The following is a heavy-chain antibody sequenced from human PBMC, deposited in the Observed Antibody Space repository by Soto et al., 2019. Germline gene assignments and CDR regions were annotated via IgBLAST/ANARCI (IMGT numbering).Heavy chain of an antibody. J-gene: IGHJ4*02. CDR3: ARSIVGASPYYFDY. CDR1: GYTFTGYY. V-gene: IGHV1-2*04. CDR2: INPNSGGT. Sequence: ASVKVSCKASGYTFTGYYMHWVRQAPGQGLEWMGWINPNSGGTNYAQKFQGWVTMTRDTSISTAYMELSRLRSDDTAVYYCARSIVGASPYYFDYWGQGTLVTVSS. D-gene: IGHD1-26*01.